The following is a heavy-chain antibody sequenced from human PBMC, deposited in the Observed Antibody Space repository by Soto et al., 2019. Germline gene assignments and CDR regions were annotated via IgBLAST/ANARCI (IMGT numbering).Heavy chain of an antibody. V-gene: IGHV3-48*01. J-gene: IGHJ4*02. CDR2: ISSSSSTI. Sequence: GGSLRLSCAASGFTFSSYSMNWVRQAPGKGLEWVSYISSSSSTIYYADSVKGRFTISRDNAKNSLYLQMNSLRAEDTAVYYCARSSGSYWWEFDYWGQGTLVTVSS. D-gene: IGHD3-10*01. CDR3: ARSSGSYWWEFDY. CDR1: GFTFSSYS.